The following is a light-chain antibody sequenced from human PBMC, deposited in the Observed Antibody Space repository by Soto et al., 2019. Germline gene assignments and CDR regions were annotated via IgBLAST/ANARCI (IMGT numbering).Light chain of an antibody. CDR2: EVS. J-gene: IGLJ1*01. Sequence: QAVLTQPPSASGSPGQSVTISCTGTSSDVGNYNFVSWYQQHPGKAPKLMIFEVSKRPSGVPDRFSGSKSGNTASLTVSGLQAEDEAAYYCSSLAANNNHYLFGTGTKLTVL. CDR1: SSDVGNYNF. V-gene: IGLV2-8*01. CDR3: SSLAANNNHYL.